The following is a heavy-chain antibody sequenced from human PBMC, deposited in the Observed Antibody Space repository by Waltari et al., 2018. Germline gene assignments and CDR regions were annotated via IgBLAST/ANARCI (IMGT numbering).Heavy chain of an antibody. Sequence: QVQLQESGPGLVKPSETLSLTCAVSGDSINNYSWNWIRQPPGKEREWIGYIAYNGRPNYNPPLKSRVTIPVDTSKTQFCLKLTSVTAADTAVYDCGRSYDFWSGYPLDYWGPGSLVTVSS. V-gene: IGHV4-59*01. CDR2: IAYNGRP. D-gene: IGHD3-3*01. CDR1: GDSINNYS. J-gene: IGHJ4*02. CDR3: GRSYDFWSGYPLDY.